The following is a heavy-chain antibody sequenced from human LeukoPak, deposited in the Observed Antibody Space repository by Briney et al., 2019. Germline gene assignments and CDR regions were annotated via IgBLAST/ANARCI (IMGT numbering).Heavy chain of an antibody. CDR1: GFTFSSYA. J-gene: IGHJ4*02. CDR3: AREEVQQLAFDY. D-gene: IGHD6-13*01. V-gene: IGHV3-64*01. Sequence: GGSLRLSCAASGFTFSSYAMHWVRQAPGKGLEYVSAISSNGGSTYYANSVKGRFTISRDNSKNTLYLQMGSLRAEDMAVYYCAREEVQQLAFDYWGQGTLVIVSS. CDR2: ISSNGGST.